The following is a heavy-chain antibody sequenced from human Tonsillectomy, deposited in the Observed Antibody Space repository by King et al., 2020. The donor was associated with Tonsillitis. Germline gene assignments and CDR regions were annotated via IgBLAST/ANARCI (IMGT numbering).Heavy chain of an antibody. V-gene: IGHV3-33*05. CDR3: AKTVGDDYGDYGSDY. D-gene: IGHD4-17*01. CDR1: GFTFSSYG. Sequence: QLVQSGGGVVQPGRSLRLSCAASGFTFSSYGMHWVRQAPGKGLEWVAVISYDGSNKYYADSVKGRFTVSRDNSKNTLHLQMNSLGAEDTAVYYCAKTVGDDYGDYGSDYWGQGTLVTVSS. J-gene: IGHJ4*02. CDR2: ISYDGSNK.